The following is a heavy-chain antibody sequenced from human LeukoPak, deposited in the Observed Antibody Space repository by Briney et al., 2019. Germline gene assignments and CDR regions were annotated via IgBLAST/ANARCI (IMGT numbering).Heavy chain of an antibody. CDR3: ARGGGYCGGDCYGIDY. Sequence: PGGSLRLSCAASGFTFSIYSMNWVRQAPGKGLEWVSYISSSSNIIYYADSVKGRFTISRDNAKNSLYLQMNSLRAEDTAVYYCARGGGYCGGDCYGIDYWGQGTLVTVSS. CDR1: GFTFSIYS. J-gene: IGHJ4*02. CDR2: ISSSSNII. V-gene: IGHV3-48*04. D-gene: IGHD2-21*01.